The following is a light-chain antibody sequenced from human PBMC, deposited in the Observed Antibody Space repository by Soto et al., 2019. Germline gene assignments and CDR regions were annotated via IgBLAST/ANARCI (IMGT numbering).Light chain of an antibody. Sequence: QSALTQPASVSGSPGQSITITCTGTSSDVGGYKYVSWYQQHPGKAPKLILYDVTNRPSGVSNRFSGSQSGNTASLTLSGLQAEDEADYYCSSYTTSSTLVVFGGGTKVTVL. V-gene: IGLV2-14*03. CDR1: SSDVGGYKY. CDR3: SSYTTSSTLVV. J-gene: IGLJ2*01. CDR2: DVT.